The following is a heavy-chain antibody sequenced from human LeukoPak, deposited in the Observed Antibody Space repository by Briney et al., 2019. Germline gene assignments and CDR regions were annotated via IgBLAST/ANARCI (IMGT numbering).Heavy chain of an antibody. CDR3: ARSPGAGSRFDY. D-gene: IGHD1-26*01. CDR2: ISWNSGSI. J-gene: IGHJ4*02. CDR1: GFTFDDYA. Sequence: PGGSLRLSCAASGFTFDDYAMHWVRQAPGKGLEWVSGISWNSGSIGYADSVKGRFTISRDNAKNSLYPQMNSLRAEDTAVYYCARSPGAGSRFDYWGQGTLVTVSS. V-gene: IGHV3-9*01.